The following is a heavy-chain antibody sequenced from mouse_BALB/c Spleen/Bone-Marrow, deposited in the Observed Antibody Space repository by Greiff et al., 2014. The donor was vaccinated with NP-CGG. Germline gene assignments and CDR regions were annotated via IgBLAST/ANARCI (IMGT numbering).Heavy chain of an antibody. V-gene: IGHV14-3*02. D-gene: IGHD2-10*02. J-gene: IGHJ2*01. Sequence: LVESGAELVKPGASVKLSCTASGFNIKDTYMHWVKQRPEQGLEWIGRIGPANGNTKYDPKFQGKATITADTSSNTAYLQLSSLTSEDTAVYYCALLYGNYDYWGQGTTLTVSS. CDR1: GFNIKDTY. CDR3: ALLYGNYDY. CDR2: IGPANGNT.